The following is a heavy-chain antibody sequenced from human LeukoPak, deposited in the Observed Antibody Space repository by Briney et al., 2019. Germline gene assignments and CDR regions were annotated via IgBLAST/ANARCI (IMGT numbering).Heavy chain of an antibody. D-gene: IGHD6-13*01. CDR1: GGSFSGYY. CDR2: INHSGST. V-gene: IGHV4-34*01. CDR3: ARGLSPGIAAARDPYFDY. Sequence: NPSETLSLTCAVYGGSFSGYYWSWIRQPPGKGLEWIGEINHSGSTNYNPSLKSRVTISVDTSKSQFSLKLSSVTAADTAVYYCARGLSPGIAAARDPYFDYWGQGTLVTVSS. J-gene: IGHJ4*02.